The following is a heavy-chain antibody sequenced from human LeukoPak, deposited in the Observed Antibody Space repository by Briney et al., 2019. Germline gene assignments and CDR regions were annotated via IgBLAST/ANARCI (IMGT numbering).Heavy chain of an antibody. CDR2: IYYSGST. D-gene: IGHD4-17*01. CDR1: GGSISSGGYY. Sequence: SQTLSLTCTVSGGSISSGGYYWSWIRQHPGKGLEWIVYIYYSGSTYYNPSLKSRVTISVDTSKNQFSLKLSSVTAADTAVYYCARGTTVTTTSDFDYWGQGTLVTVSS. V-gene: IGHV4-31*03. J-gene: IGHJ4*02. CDR3: ARGTTVTTTSDFDY.